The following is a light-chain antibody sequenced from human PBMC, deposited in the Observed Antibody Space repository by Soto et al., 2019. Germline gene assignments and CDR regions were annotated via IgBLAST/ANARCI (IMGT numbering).Light chain of an antibody. CDR2: DVS. J-gene: IGLJ1*01. Sequence: QSALTQPASVSGSPGQSFTISCPGTSSDVGGYNYVSWYQQHPGKAPKLMIYDVSNRPSGVSNRFSGSKSGNTASLTISGLQAEDEADYYCSSYTSSSTYVFGTETQLTVL. CDR3: SSYTSSSTYV. V-gene: IGLV2-14*01. CDR1: SSDVGGYNY.